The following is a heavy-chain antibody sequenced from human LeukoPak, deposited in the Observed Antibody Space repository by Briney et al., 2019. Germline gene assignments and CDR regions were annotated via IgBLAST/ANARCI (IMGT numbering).Heavy chain of an antibody. CDR3: AKDDAWLRFGE. D-gene: IGHD3-10*01. CDR2: ISRSGDIT. J-gene: IGHJ4*02. V-gene: IGHV3-23*01. CDR1: GVTSSKDG. Sequence: GGSLSLSCAASGVTSSKDGTNCGPDAPRGGLGWVSGISRSGDITYYADSVKSRLTISRDNSKTTLYLEVISLTAEDTAVYYCAKDDAWLRFGEWSQGTLVTVSS.